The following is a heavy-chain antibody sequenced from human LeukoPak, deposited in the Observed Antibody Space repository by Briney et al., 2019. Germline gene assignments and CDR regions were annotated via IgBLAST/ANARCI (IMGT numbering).Heavy chain of an antibody. CDR1: GFTFSRNV. CDR2: ISYDGNNK. Sequence: GSSLRLSCAASGFTFSRNVMHWVRQAPGKGLEWVALISYDGNNKFYADSVKGRFTISRDNSRNTLYLQMNSLRGEDAAVYSCARGGIPTGPYYYFYYTDVWGKGTAVTVSS. V-gene: IGHV3-30*01. CDR3: ARGGIPTGPYYYFYYTDV. J-gene: IGHJ6*03. D-gene: IGHD3-10*01.